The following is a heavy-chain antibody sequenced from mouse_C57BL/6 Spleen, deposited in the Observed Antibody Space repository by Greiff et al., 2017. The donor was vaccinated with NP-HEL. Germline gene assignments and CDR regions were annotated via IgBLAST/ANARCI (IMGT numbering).Heavy chain of an antibody. V-gene: IGHV1-80*01. CDR3: AREAKRDAMDY. J-gene: IGHJ4*01. CDR2: IYPGDGDT. Sequence: VQLQQSGAELVKPGASVKISCKASGYAFSSYWMNWVKQRPGKGLEWIGQIYPGDGDTNYNGKFKGKATLTADKSSSTAYMQLSSLTSEDSAVYFCAREAKRDAMDYWGQGTSVTVSS. CDR1: GYAFSSYW. D-gene: IGHD3-2*02.